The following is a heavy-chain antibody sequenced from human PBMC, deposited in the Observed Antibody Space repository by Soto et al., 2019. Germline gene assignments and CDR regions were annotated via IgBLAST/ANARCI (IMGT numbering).Heavy chain of an antibody. CDR3: AKGYDSSGYYTLRLYFDY. J-gene: IGHJ4*02. Sequence: EVQLLESGGGLVQPGGSLRLSCAASGFTFSSYAMSWVRQAPGKGLEWVSAISGSGGSTYYADSVKGRFTISRDNSKNTLYLQMNSLRAEDTAVYYCAKGYDSSGYYTLRLYFDYWGQGTLVTVSS. V-gene: IGHV3-23*01. CDR2: ISGSGGST. CDR1: GFTFSSYA. D-gene: IGHD3-22*01.